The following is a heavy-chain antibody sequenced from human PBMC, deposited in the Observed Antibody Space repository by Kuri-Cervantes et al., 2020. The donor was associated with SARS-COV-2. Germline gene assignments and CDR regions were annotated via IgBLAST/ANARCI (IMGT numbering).Heavy chain of an antibody. J-gene: IGHJ6*03. CDR1: GFTFTSYA. V-gene: IGHV3-43*01. CDR3: AKDGYYGSGSPNTYYYYYMDV. D-gene: IGHD3-10*01. Sequence: GESLKISCAVSGFTFTSYAMHWVRQAPGKGLEWVSLISWDGGSTYYADSVKGRFTISRDNSKNSLYLQMNSLRTEDTALYYCAKDGYYGSGSPNTYYYYYMDVWGKGTTVTVSS. CDR2: ISWDGGST.